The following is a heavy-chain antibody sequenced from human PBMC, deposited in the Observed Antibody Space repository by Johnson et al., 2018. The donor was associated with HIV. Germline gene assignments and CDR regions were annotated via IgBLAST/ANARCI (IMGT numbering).Heavy chain of an antibody. D-gene: IGHD1-26*01. CDR2: IATTGDT. CDR3: ARGSYDGDAFDI. CDR1: GFTFDDYA. J-gene: IGHJ3*02. Sequence: VQLVESGGGVVRPGGSLRLSCAASGFTFDDYAMHWVRQVTGKRLEWVSGIATTGDTYYLGSVKGRFTISRENAKNSLYLQVNSLRAGDTALYYCARGSYDGDAFDIWGQGTMVTVSS. V-gene: IGHV3-13*01.